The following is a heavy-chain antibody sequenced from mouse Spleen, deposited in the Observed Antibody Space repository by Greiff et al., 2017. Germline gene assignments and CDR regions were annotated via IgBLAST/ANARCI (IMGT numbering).Heavy chain of an antibody. V-gene: IGHV5-15*01. CDR3: ARRASSRYLDD. CDR2: ISNLAYSI. CDR1: GFTFSDYG. Sequence: EVQVVESGGGLVKPGGSLKLSCAASGFTFSDYGMAWVRQAPGKGPEWVAFISNLAYSIYYADTVTGRFTISRENAKNTLYLEMSSLRSEDTAMYYCARRASSRYLDDWGAGTTVTVSS. J-gene: IGHJ1*01.